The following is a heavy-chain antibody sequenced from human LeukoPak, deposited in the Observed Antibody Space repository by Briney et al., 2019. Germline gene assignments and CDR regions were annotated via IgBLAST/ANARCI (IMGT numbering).Heavy chain of an antibody. J-gene: IGHJ6*03. CDR1: VYTFTIYG. V-gene: IGHV1-18*01. CDR2: ISAYNGNT. D-gene: IGHD2-2*01. CDR3: ARGLPTRTGSTSWYYYYYYMDV. Sequence: ASVTVSFTASVYTFTIYGISWVRQAPGQGVEGRGGISAYNGNTNYAQKLQGRVTMTTDTSTSTAYMELRSLRSDDTAVYYCARGLPTRTGSTSWYYYYYYMDVWGKGTTVTVSS.